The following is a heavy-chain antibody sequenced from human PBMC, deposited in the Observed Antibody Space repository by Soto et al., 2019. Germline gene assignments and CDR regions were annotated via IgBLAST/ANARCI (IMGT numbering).Heavy chain of an antibody. CDR2: IVVGSDNT. CDR3: AREQDPNWKSDSFYYGVDV. J-gene: IGHJ6*02. CDR1: GFTFTSSA. D-gene: IGHD1-1*01. V-gene: IGHV1-58*02. Sequence: SVKVSCKTSGFTFTSSAIQWVRQARGQRLEWIGWIVVGSDNTNYAQKFQERVTITRDLSTNTIYMDLSGLRSEDTAVYYCAREQDPNWKSDSFYYGVDVWGQGITVTVSS.